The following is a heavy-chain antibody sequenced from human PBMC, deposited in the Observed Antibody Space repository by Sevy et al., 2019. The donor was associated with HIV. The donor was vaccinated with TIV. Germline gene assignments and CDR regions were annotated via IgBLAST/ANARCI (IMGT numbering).Heavy chain of an antibody. V-gene: IGHV1-18*01. Sequence: ASVKVSCKASGYSFTSYGISWVRQAPGQGLEWMGWISTLNVNTNNAQKFQGRVTMTTDTSTSTAYMELRSLRSDDTAVYYCTRSAAEAKNFYCGGDCYSDYWGQGTLVTVSS. J-gene: IGHJ4*02. D-gene: IGHD2-21*02. CDR3: TRSAAEAKNFYCGGDCYSDY. CDR1: GYSFTSYG. CDR2: ISTLNVNT.